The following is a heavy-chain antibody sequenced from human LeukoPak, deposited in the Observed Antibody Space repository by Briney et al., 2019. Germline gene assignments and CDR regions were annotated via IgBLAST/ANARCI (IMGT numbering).Heavy chain of an antibody. Sequence: GGSLRLSCAASGFTFSSYAMHWVRQAPGKGLEWVAVISYDGSNKYYADSVKGRFTISRDNSKNTLYLQMNSLRAEDTAVYYCARGREYSGYTPPHHWGQGTLVTVSS. J-gene: IGHJ5*02. CDR3: ARGREYSGYTPPHH. CDR2: ISYDGSNK. D-gene: IGHD5-12*01. CDR1: GFTFSSYA. V-gene: IGHV3-30-3*01.